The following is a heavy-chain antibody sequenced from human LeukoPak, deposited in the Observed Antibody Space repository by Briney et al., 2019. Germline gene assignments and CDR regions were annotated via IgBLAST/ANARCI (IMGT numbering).Heavy chain of an antibody. J-gene: IGHJ4*02. Sequence: ASETLSLTCAVYGGSFSGYYWSWIRQPPGKGLEWIGEINHSGSTNYNPSLKSRVTISVDTSKNQFSLKLSSVTAADTAVYYCARGLFYYDSMETDYWGQGTLVTVSS. D-gene: IGHD3-22*01. CDR3: ARGLFYYDSMETDY. CDR1: GGSFSGYY. V-gene: IGHV4-34*01. CDR2: INHSGST.